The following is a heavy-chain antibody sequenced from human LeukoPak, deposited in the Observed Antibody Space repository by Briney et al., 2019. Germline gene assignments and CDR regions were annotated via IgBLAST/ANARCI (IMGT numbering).Heavy chain of an antibody. Sequence: NPSETLSLTCTVSGGSLSSSSYCWGWIRQPPGKGLEWIGTICYSGSTFYNPSLKSRVTISVDTSKNQFSLRLSSVTAADTAVYYCARSVYIVVEYYFDCWGQGALVTVSS. CDR2: ICYSGST. CDR3: ARSVYIVVEYYFDC. J-gene: IGHJ4*02. D-gene: IGHD2-15*01. CDR1: GGSLSSSSYC. V-gene: IGHV4-39*01.